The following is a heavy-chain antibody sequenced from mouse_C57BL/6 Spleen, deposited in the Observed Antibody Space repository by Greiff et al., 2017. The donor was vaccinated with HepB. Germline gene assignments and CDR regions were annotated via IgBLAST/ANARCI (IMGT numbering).Heavy chain of an antibody. V-gene: IGHV1-54*01. CDR1: GYAFTNYL. CDR2: INPGSGGT. CDR3: ARRLRGGEGYFDV. Sequence: QVQLQQSGAELVRPGTSVKVSCKASGYAFTNYLIEWVKQRPGQGLEWIGVINPGSGGTNYNEKFKGKATLTADKSSSTDYMQLSSLTSEDSAVYYCARRLRGGEGYFDVWGTGTTVTVSS. J-gene: IGHJ1*03. D-gene: IGHD1-1*01.